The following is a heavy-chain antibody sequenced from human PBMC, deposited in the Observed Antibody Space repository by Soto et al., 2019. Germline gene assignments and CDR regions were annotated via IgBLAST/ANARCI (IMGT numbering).Heavy chain of an antibody. CDR3: ARQGGVIVVHGMDV. CDR2: IYYSGST. D-gene: IGHD3-22*01. CDR1: GGSISSSSYY. J-gene: IGHJ6*02. V-gene: IGHV4-39*01. Sequence: QLQLQESGPGLVKPSETLSLTCTVSGGSISSSSYYWGWIRQPPGKGLEWIGSIYYSGSTYYNPSLKSRVTISVDTSKNQFSLKLSSVTAADTAVYYCARQGGVIVVHGMDVWGQGTTVTVSS.